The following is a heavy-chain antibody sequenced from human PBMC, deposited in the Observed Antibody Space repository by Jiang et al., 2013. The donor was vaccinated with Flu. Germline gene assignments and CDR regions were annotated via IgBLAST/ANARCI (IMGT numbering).Heavy chain of an antibody. CDR2: IYYSGST. D-gene: IGHD6-13*01. CDR1: GGSISSYY. J-gene: IGHJ6*02. V-gene: IGHV4-59*12. CDR3: ARGRRSWYGAYYYYGMDV. Sequence: LLKPSETLSLTCTVSGGSISSYYWSWIRQPPGKGLEWIGYIYYSGSTDYNPSLKSRVTISVDTSKNQFSLKLSSVTAADTAVYYCARGRRSWYGAYYYYGMDVWGQGTTVTVSS.